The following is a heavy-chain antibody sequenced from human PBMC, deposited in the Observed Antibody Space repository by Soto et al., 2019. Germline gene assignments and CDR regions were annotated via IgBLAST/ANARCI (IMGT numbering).Heavy chain of an antibody. D-gene: IGHD2-2*01. CDR1: GGSFRGYS. J-gene: IGHJ6*02. Sequence: SETLSRTCAVYGGSFRGYSWRWIGQPPGKGLEWIGEINHSGSTNYNPSLKSRVTISVDTSKNQLSLKLSSVTAADTALYYCARGRQVAPAALFKRAGDYSMDVWGQGTTVT. V-gene: IGHV4-34*01. CDR3: ARGRQVAPAALFKRAGDYSMDV. CDR2: INHSGST.